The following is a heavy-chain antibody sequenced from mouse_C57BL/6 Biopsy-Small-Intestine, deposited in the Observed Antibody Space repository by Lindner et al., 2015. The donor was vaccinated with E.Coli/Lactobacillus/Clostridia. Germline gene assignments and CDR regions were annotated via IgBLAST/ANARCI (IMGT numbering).Heavy chain of an antibody. D-gene: IGHD4-1*01. V-gene: IGHV5-4*01. CDR2: ISDGGSYT. J-gene: IGHJ3*01. CDR1: GFTFSSYA. CDR3: ARLGSFAY. Sequence: VQLQESGGGLVKPGGSLKLSCAASGFTFSSYAMSWVRQTPEKRLEWVATISDGGSYTYYPDNVKGRFTISRDNAKNNLYLQMSHLKSEDTAMYYCARLGSFAYWGQGTLVTVSA.